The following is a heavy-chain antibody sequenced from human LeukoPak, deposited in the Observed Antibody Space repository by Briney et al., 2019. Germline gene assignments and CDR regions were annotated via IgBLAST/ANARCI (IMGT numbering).Heavy chain of an antibody. V-gene: IGHV4-39*07. CDR2: INHSGST. J-gene: IGHJ5*02. D-gene: IGHD1-26*01. CDR1: GGSISSGGYY. Sequence: SETLSLTCTVSGGSISSGGYYWSWIRQPPGKGLEWIGEINHSGSTNYNPSLKSRVTISVDTSKNQFSLKLSSVTAADTAVYYCARRNSGSYRRWFDPWGQGTLVTVSS. CDR3: ARRNSGSYRRWFDP.